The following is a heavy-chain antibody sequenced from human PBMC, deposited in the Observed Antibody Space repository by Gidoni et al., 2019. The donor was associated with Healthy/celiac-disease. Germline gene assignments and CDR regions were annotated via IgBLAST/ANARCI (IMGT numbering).Heavy chain of an antibody. CDR1: GFTFSSSW. D-gene: IGHD2-2*02. J-gene: IGHJ6*02. CDR2: INSDGSST. CDR3: ARLRVLGYCSSTSCYNAYYYGMDV. V-gene: IGHV3-74*01. Sequence: EVQLVESGGGLVQPGGSLRLSCAASGFTFSSSWMHWVRHAPGKGLVWVSRINSDGSSTSYADSVKGRFTISRDNAKNTLYLQMNSLRAEDTAVYYCARLRVLGYCSSTSCYNAYYYGMDVWGQGTTVTVSS.